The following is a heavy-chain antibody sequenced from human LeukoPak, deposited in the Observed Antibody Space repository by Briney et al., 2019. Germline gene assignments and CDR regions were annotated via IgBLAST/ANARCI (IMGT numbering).Heavy chain of an antibody. CDR3: ARSPYSGWYRYFDY. CDR1: GFTFINYS. J-gene: IGHJ4*02. V-gene: IGHV3-21*01. D-gene: IGHD6-19*01. CDR2: ISTNSAFI. Sequence: PGRSLRLSCTASGFTFINYSMNWVRQAPGKGLEWVSSISTNSAFIYYADSVRGRFTISRDNTKNSLYLQMNSLRAEDTAVYYCARSPYSGWYRYFDYWGQGTLVTVSS.